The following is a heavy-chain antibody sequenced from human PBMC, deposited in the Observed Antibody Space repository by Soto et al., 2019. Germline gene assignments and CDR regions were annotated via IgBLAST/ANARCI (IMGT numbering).Heavy chain of an antibody. CDR2: IYSGGST. V-gene: IGHV3-66*01. D-gene: IGHD2-2*01. CDR3: ARDPYQPLGAR. J-gene: IGHJ4*02. CDR1: GFTVSSNY. Sequence: GGSLRLSCAASGFTVSSNYMSWVRQAPGKGLEWVSVIYSGGSTYYADSVKGRFTISRDNSKNTLYLQMNSLRAEDTAVYYCARDPYQPLGARWGQGTLVTVSS.